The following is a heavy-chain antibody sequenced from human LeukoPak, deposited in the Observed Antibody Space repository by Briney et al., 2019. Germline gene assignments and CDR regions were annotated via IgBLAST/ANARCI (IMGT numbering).Heavy chain of an antibody. J-gene: IGHJ4*02. CDR2: IYYSGST. V-gene: IGHV4-30-4*08. CDR1: GGSISSGDYY. CDR3: ARYCSSTSCYDY. Sequence: SETLSLTCTVSGGSISSGDYYWRWIRQPPGKGLEWIGYIYYSGSTYYNPSLKSRVTISVDTSKNQFSLKLSSVTAADTAVYYCARYCSSTSCYDYWGQGTLVTVSS. D-gene: IGHD2-2*01.